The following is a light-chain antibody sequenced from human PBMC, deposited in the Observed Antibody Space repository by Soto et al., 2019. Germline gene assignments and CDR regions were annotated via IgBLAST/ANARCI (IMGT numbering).Light chain of an antibody. J-gene: IGKJ1*01. V-gene: IGKV3-20*01. CDR3: QQYCNSPPT. CDR1: QSVSTNY. CDR2: GAS. Sequence: EIVLTQSPGTLSLSPGERATLSCRASQSVSTNYLAWYQRKPGQAPRLLIYGASTRATGIPDRFSGSGSGTDFTLTNTRLEPDDFAVYYCQQYCNSPPTFGQGTKVEIK.